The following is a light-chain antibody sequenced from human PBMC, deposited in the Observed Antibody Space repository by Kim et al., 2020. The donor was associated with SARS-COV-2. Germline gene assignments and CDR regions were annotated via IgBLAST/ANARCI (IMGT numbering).Light chain of an antibody. Sequence: GQRVTIACSGGSSNIGRNTVNWYQQRPGTAPKLLIYSNNRRPSGVPDRFSGAKSGTSASLAISGLQSEDEADYYCSAWDDSLSGVLFGGGTQLTVL. J-gene: IGLJ2*01. CDR1: SSNIGRNT. CDR2: SNN. CDR3: SAWDDSLSGVL. V-gene: IGLV1-44*01.